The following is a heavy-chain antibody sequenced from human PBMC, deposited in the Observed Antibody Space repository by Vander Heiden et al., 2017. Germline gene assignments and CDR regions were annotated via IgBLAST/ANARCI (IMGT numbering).Heavy chain of an antibody. Sequence: QVQLQQWGAGLLKPSETLSLTCAVYGGSFSGYYWNWLRQPPGKGLEWIGEIKHSGSTNYNPSLKSRVTISVDTSKKQFSLKLTSVTAADTAVYYCARGGSGTYSDYYGLDVWGQGTTVTVSS. J-gene: IGHJ6*02. CDR1: GGSFSGYY. V-gene: IGHV4-34*01. CDR3: ARGGSGTYSDYYGLDV. D-gene: IGHD3-10*01. CDR2: IKHSGST.